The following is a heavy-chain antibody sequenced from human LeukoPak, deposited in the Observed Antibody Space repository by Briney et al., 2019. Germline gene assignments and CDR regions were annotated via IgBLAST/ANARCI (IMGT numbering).Heavy chain of an antibody. V-gene: IGHV4-39*07. J-gene: IGHJ4*02. CDR2: IYHSGST. Sequence: PSDTLSLTCTVSGGSISRSSYYWGWIRQTPGTGLEWIGSIYHSGSTYYNPSLKSRVTISVDTSKNQFSLKLSSVTAADTAVYYCASYCTNGVCDYWGQGTLVTVSS. CDR3: ASYCTNGVCDY. D-gene: IGHD2-8*01. CDR1: GGSISRSSYY.